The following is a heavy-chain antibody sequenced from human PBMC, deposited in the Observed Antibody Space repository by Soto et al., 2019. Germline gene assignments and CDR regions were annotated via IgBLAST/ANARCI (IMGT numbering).Heavy chain of an antibody. J-gene: IGHJ4*02. Sequence: QVQLVQSGAEVKKPGASVKVSCRASGHTFSSYGISWVRQAPGQGLEWTGWISAYNGNTNYAQKLQRRVTMTTDTSTSTAYMELRSLKSDATAVYYCARDNGYESDYWGQGTLVTVSS. D-gene: IGHD5-12*01. V-gene: IGHV1-18*01. CDR3: ARDNGYESDY. CDR1: GHTFSSYG. CDR2: ISAYNGNT.